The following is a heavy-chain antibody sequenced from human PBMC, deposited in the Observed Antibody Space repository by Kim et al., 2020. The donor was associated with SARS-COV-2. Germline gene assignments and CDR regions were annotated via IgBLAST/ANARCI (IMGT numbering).Heavy chain of an antibody. CDR1: GGTFSSYA. V-gene: IGHV1-69*13. CDR2: IIPIFGTA. D-gene: IGHD5-12*01. CDR3: ARDPVHSGYDSDAYDI. Sequence: SVKVSCKASGGTFSSYAISWVRQAPGQGLEWMGGIIPIFGTANYAQKFQGRVTITADESTSTAYMELSSLRSEDTAVYYCARDPVHSGYDSDAYDIWGQGTMVTVSS. J-gene: IGHJ3*02.